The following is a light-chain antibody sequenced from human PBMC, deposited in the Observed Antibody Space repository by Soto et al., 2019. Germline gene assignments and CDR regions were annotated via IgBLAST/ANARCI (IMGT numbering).Light chain of an antibody. CDR2: EDT. V-gene: IGLV2-23*01. CDR3: CSYAGGSTWV. Sequence: QSALTQPASVSGSPGQSITISCTGTSSDVGTYNFVSWYQQHPGEVPKIMIYEDTKRPSGVSNRFSGSKSGNTASLTLSGLQAEDEADYYCCSYAGGSTWVFGGGTKLTVL. CDR1: SSDVGTYNF. J-gene: IGLJ3*02.